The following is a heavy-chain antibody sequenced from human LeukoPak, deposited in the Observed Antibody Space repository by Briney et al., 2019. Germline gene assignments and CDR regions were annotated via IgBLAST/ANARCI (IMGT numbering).Heavy chain of an antibody. CDR3: AKGLGYHFDY. Sequence: GGSLRLSCAASGFTFSSYEMNWVRQAPGKGLEWVSYISSSSSTIYYADSVKGRFTISRDNAKNSLYLQMNSLRAEDTAVYYCAKGLGYHFDYWGQGTLVTVSS. V-gene: IGHV3-48*01. D-gene: IGHD2-2*01. CDR1: GFTFSSYE. CDR2: ISSSSSTI. J-gene: IGHJ4*02.